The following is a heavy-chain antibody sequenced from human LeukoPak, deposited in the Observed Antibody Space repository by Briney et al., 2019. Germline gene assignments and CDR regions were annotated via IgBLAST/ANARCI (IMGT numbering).Heavy chain of an antibody. D-gene: IGHD2-2*01. CDR1: GYRFTSYW. Sequence: GESLKISCQGSGYRFTSYWIGWVRQMPGXGLEWMGIIYPGDSDTGYSPSVQGQVTISADKSISTAYLQWSSLKASDTAMYYCARADLGEVVVPAAPTSDAFEIWGQGTMVTVSS. J-gene: IGHJ3*02. CDR2: IYPGDSDT. CDR3: ARADLGEVVVPAAPTSDAFEI. V-gene: IGHV5-51*01.